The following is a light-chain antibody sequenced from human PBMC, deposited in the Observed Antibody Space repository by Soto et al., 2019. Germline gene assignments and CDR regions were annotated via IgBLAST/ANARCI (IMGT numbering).Light chain of an antibody. V-gene: IGKV1-5*01. CDR1: QSISSR. J-gene: IGKJ5*01. CDR2: DAS. Sequence: IQMPQSPSTLSASVGDRVTITCRASQSISSRLAWYQQKPGKAPKFLVYDASNLESGVPSRFSGSGSGTDFTLTINSLQPEDFATYYCQQLNSYPITFGQGTRLEI. CDR3: QQLNSYPIT.